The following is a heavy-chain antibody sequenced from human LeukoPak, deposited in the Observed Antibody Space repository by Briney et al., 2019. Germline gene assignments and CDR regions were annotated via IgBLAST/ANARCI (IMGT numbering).Heavy chain of an antibody. CDR2: ISADGYNT. D-gene: IGHD3-9*01. CDR1: AFAFGNHA. J-gene: IGHJ4*02. V-gene: IGHV3-23*01. Sequence: GGSLRLSCAASAFAFGNHAMSWVRQTPGKGLEWVSGISADGYNTHYADSVKGRFTISRDNFKSTLFLHMKSLRAEDTAVYYCAKDHTRLRYFDRLLWPGIDYWGQGTLVTVSS. CDR3: AKDHTRLRYFDRLLWPGIDY.